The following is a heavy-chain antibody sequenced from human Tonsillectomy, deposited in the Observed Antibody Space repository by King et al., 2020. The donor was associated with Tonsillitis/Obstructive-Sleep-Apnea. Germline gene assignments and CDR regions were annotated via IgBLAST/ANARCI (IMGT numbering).Heavy chain of an antibody. V-gene: IGHV3-9*01. Sequence: VQLVESGGGLVQPGRSLRLSCAASGFTLDDYAMYWVRQAPGEGLEWVSGISWNSGSIDYADSVKGRFTISRDNAKNSLYLQMNSLRAEDTALYDCAKRAYNDFWNGYYTDRDYMDVRGKGTTVTVSS. J-gene: IGHJ6*03. CDR2: ISWNSGSI. CDR1: GFTLDDYA. CDR3: AKRAYNDFWNGYYTDRDYMDV. D-gene: IGHD3-3*01.